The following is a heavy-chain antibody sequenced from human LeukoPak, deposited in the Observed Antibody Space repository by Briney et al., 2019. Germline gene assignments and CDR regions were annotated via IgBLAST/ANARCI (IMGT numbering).Heavy chain of an antibody. CDR1: GGSISSGSYY. J-gene: IGHJ3*02. CDR3: ARFRITMIVVEDDAFDI. Sequence: SQTLSLTCTVSGGSISSGSYYWSWIRQPAGKGLEWIGRIYTSGSTNYNPSLKSRVTISVDTSKNQFSLKLSSVTAADTAVYYCARFRITMIVVEDDAFDIWGQGTMVTVSS. CDR2: IYTSGST. D-gene: IGHD3-22*01. V-gene: IGHV4-61*02.